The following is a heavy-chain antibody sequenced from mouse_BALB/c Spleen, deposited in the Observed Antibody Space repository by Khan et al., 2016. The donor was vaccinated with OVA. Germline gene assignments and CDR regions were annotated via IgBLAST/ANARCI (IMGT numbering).Heavy chain of an antibody. Sequence: EVELVESGGDLVKPGGSLKLSCAASGFTFSSYGLSWIRQTPDKRLEWVATISTGGSYTYSPDSVKGRFTISRDNAKNTLYLQMSSLKSEDTAVYYCARQRSTMIRTPFADWGQGTLVTVSA. V-gene: IGHV5-6*01. CDR1: GFTFSSYG. CDR3: ARQRSTMIRTPFAD. J-gene: IGHJ3*01. D-gene: IGHD2-4*01. CDR2: ISTGGSYT.